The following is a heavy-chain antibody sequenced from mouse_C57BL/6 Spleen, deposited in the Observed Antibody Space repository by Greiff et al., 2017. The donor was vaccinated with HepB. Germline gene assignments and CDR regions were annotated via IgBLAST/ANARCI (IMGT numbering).Heavy chain of an antibody. CDR3: ARGGHYYYAMDY. V-gene: IGHV1-26*01. CDR1: GYTFTDYY. CDR2: INPNNGGT. Sequence: EVQLQQSGPELVKPGASVKISCKASGYTFTDYYMNWVKQSHGKSLEWIGDINPNNGGTSYNQKFKGKATLTVDKSYSTAYMELRSLTSEDSAVYYCARGGHYYYAMDYWGQGTSVTVSS. J-gene: IGHJ4*01.